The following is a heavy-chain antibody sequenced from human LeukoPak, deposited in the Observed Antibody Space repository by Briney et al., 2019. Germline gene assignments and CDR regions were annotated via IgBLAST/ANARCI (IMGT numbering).Heavy chain of an antibody. V-gene: IGHV4-34*01. CDR2: INDGGTT. CDR1: GASFSGYY. J-gene: IGHJ5*02. D-gene: IGHD4-11*01. Sequence: SETLSLTCAVYGASFSGYYWSWIRQPPGKGLECIGEINDGGTTNYNPSLKSRVSISIDRSKNHLYLILTSVTAADTATYHCARSFYSNYDKWFDPWGQGTLVTVSS. CDR3: ARSFYSNYDKWFDP.